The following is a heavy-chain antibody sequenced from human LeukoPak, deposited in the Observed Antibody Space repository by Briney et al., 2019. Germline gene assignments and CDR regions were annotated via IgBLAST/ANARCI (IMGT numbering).Heavy chain of an antibody. V-gene: IGHV3-11*04. CDR2: ISSSGSTI. CDR1: GFTFSDYY. CDR3: ASPPDYYDSSGFESYYYMDV. J-gene: IGHJ6*03. D-gene: IGHD3-22*01. Sequence: GGFLRLSCAASGFTFSDYYMSWIRQAPGKGLEWVSYISSSGSTIYYADSVKGRFTISRDNAKNSLYLQMNSLRAEDTAVYYCASPPDYYDSSGFESYYYMDVWGKGTTVTVSS.